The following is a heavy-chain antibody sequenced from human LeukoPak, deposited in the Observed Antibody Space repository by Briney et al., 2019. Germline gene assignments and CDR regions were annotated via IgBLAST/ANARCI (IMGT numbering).Heavy chain of an antibody. V-gene: IGHV3-74*01. Sequence: GGSLRLSCAASGFTFSSFRMHWVRQAPGKGLVWVSRINIDGSASGTSYADSVKGRFTISRDNAKNMLYLQMNSLRAEDTAVYHCARDLRSSADYWGQGTLVTVSS. D-gene: IGHD6-6*01. CDR1: GFTFSSFR. CDR3: ARDLRSSADY. J-gene: IGHJ4*02. CDR2: INIDGSASGT.